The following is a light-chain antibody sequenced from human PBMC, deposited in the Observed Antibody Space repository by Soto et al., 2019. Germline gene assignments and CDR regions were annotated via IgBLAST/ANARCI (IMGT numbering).Light chain of an antibody. Sequence: IQMTQYPSSLSASVGDRVTITCQASQAISNYLNWYQQKPGKAPKLLIYDASNLETGVPSRFSGSGSGTDFTFTISSLQPEDIATYYCQQYDNLPITFGQGTRLEIK. CDR2: DAS. J-gene: IGKJ5*01. V-gene: IGKV1-33*01. CDR3: QQYDNLPIT. CDR1: QAISNY.